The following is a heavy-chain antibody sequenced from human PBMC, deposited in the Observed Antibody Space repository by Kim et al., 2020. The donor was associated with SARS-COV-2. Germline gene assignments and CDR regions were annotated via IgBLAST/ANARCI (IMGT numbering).Heavy chain of an antibody. Sequence: GATNYATKFQDRITLPRDTSISTGYMELNRLTSDDTAVYYCARDQGGLDVWGQGTTVTVSS. J-gene: IGHJ6*02. CDR3: ARDQGGLDV. V-gene: IGHV1-2*02. CDR2: GAT.